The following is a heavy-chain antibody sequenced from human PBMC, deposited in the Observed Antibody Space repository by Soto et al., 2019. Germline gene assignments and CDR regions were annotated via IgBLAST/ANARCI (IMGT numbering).Heavy chain of an antibody. Sequence: GGSLRLSCAVSGFTFTSYAMTWVRQAPGKGLEWVSGISGGGGSTYYADSVKGRFTISRDNSRNTVYLQMNSLRAEDTAVYYCAESAATVTPYYFDSWGQGTLVTVSS. CDR1: GFTFTSYA. D-gene: IGHD4-17*01. V-gene: IGHV3-23*01. CDR2: ISGGGGST. J-gene: IGHJ4*02. CDR3: AESAATVTPYYFDS.